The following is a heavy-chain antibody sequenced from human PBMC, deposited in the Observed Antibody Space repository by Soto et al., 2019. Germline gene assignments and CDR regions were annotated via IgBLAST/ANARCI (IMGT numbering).Heavy chain of an antibody. CDR3: ARGYMVRREEGYYYYCGMDV. Sequence: RSLTCTVCGGSISSGEYYWSWIRQPPGKGLEWIGYIYYSGSTYYNTSLTSRVTITVDTSKNQLSRKLSSVTAAYTAVYYCARGYMVRREEGYYYYCGMDVWGQGTTGTVSS. V-gene: IGHV4-30-4*01. CDR2: IYYSGST. D-gene: IGHD3-10*01. J-gene: IGHJ6*02. CDR1: GGSISSGEYY.